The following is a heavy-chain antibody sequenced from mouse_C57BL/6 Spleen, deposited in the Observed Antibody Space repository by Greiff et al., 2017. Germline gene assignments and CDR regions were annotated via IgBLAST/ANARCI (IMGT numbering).Heavy chain of an antibody. J-gene: IGHJ4*01. CDR1: GYTFTSYW. CDR3: ARRGLPEAMDY. Sequence: QVQLQQPGAELVKPGASVKLSCKASGYTFTSYWMHWVKQRPGQGLEWIGMIHPNSGSTNYNEKFKSKATLTVDKSSSPAYMQLSSLTSEDSAVYYCARRGLPEAMDYWGQGTSVTVSS. V-gene: IGHV1-64*01. CDR2: IHPNSGST.